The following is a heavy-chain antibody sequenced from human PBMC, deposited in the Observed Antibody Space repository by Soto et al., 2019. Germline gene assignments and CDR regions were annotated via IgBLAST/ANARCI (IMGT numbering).Heavy chain of an antibody. CDR2: IYYSGST. CDR3: ARPFRYCSGGSCYSDAFDI. J-gene: IGHJ3*02. Sequence: QVQLQESGPGLVKPSQTLSLTCTVSGGSISSGGYYWSWIRQHPGKGLEWIGYIYYSGSTYYNPSLKSRVTLSVDPSKNQLSLKLSSVTAADTAVYYCARPFRYCSGGSCYSDAFDIWGQGTMVTVSS. CDR1: GGSISSGGYY. V-gene: IGHV4-31*03. D-gene: IGHD2-15*01.